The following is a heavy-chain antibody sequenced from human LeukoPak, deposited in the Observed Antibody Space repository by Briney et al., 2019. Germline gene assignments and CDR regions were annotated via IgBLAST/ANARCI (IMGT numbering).Heavy chain of an antibody. CDR3: AKDPRVTRYHGWFDY. D-gene: IGHD2-21*02. V-gene: IGHV3-23*01. CDR1: GFTFSYYD. J-gene: IGHJ4*02. Sequence: PGGSLRLSCAASGFTFSYYDMSWVPLAPGKGLEWVALISATTGVTYYADSVKGRISISRDNSKNMLYLQMNSLRDEDTAVYFCAKDPRVTRYHGWFDYWGQGTRVTVTS. CDR2: ISATTGVT.